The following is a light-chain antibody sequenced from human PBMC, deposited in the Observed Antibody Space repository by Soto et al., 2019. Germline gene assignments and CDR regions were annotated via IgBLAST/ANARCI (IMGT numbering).Light chain of an antibody. CDR1: SSNIGSHY. Sequence: QSVVTQPPSASGTPGQRVTISCSGSSSNIGSHYVYWYQQLPGTAPKLLIYRNNQRPSGVPDRFSGSKSGTSASLAISGLRSEDEADYYCAAWDDSLSGRVFGGATKLTVL. CDR3: AAWDDSLSGRV. J-gene: IGLJ3*02. CDR2: RNN. V-gene: IGLV1-47*01.